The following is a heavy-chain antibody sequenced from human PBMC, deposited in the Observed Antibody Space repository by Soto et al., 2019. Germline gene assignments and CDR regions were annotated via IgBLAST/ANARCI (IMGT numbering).Heavy chain of an antibody. D-gene: IGHD4-17*01. CDR2: IIPLFGTA. Sequence: QVQLVQSGAEVKKPGSSVKVSCKASGGTFSSYTISWVRQAPGQGLEGMGGIIPLFGTANYAQKFQGRVTITAGESTSTAYRQLSSLRSEDTAVYYCAREGYVDYGKPCDYWGQGTLVTVAS. CDR3: AREGYVDYGKPCDY. J-gene: IGHJ4*02. CDR1: GGTFSSYT. V-gene: IGHV1-69*01.